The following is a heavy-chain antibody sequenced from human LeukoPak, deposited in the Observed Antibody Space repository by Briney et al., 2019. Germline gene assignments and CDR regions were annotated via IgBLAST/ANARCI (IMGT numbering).Heavy chain of an antibody. Sequence: GGSLRLSCAASGLTFDDYAMHWVRQAPGKGLEWVSGISWNSGSIGYADSVKGRFTISRDNAKNSLYLQMNSLRAEDTALYYCAKDIYSGTSGPVDYWGQGTLVTVSS. V-gene: IGHV3-9*01. CDR3: AKDIYSGTSGPVDY. CDR1: GLTFDDYA. CDR2: ISWNSGSI. D-gene: IGHD1-26*01. J-gene: IGHJ4*02.